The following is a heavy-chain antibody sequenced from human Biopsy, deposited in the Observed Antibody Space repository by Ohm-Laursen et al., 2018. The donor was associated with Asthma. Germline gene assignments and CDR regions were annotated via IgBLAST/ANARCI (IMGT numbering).Heavy chain of an antibody. CDR1: GFTFSKYG. V-gene: IGHV3-33*01. CDR2: IWNDGNKN. CDR3: ARGIYDMDV. Sequence: SLRLSCAASGFTFSKYGMHWVRQAPGKGLEWVALIWNDGNKNYYADSVKGRFTISRDNSKNMLYLQMNSLRAEDTAVYFCARGIYDMDVRGQGTAVTVSS. J-gene: IGHJ6*02.